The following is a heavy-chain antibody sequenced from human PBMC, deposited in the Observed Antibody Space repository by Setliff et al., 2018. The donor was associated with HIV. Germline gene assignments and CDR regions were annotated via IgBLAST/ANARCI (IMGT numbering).Heavy chain of an antibody. CDR1: GYTFTSDY. CDR2: INPAGNTT. CDR3: ARVVVRGVTFIAEYFQH. V-gene: IGHV1-46*01. J-gene: IGHJ1*01. D-gene: IGHD3-10*01. Sequence: ASVKVSCKASGYTFTSDYIHWVRQAPGQGLEWMGIINPAGNTTSYAQKFQGRLTMTRDTSTNTVYMELSSLRSDDTAVYYCARVVVRGVTFIAEYFQHWGQGTLVTVSS.